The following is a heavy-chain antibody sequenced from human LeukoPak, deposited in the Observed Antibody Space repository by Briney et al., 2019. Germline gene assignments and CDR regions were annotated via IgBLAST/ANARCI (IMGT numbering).Heavy chain of an antibody. CDR2: INTSGST. CDR3: AGDSYYDSANLFY. Sequence: SETLSPTCTVSGDSIINYYWSWIRQPAGKGLEWIGRINTSGSTNYNPSLKSRVTMSVDTSRDQFSLKLSSVTAADTAVYYCAGDSYYDSANLFYWGQGALVTVSS. D-gene: IGHD3-22*01. CDR1: GDSIINYY. V-gene: IGHV4-4*07. J-gene: IGHJ4*02.